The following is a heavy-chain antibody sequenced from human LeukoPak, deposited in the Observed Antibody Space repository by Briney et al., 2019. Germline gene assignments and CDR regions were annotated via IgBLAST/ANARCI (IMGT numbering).Heavy chain of an antibody. CDR1: GYTLTELS. Sequence: ASVKVSCKVSGYTLTELSMHWVRQAPGKELEWMGGFDPEDGETIYAQKFQGRVTMTEDTSTDTAYMELSSVTAADTAVYYCARGRDYDFWSGYVGYYFDYWGQGTLVTVSS. CDR2: FDPEDGET. J-gene: IGHJ4*02. CDR3: ARGRDYDFWSGYVGYYFDY. D-gene: IGHD3-3*01. V-gene: IGHV1-24*01.